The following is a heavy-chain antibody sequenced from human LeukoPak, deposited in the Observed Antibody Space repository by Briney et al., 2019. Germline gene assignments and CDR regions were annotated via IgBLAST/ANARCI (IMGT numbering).Heavy chain of an antibody. CDR1: GYTFTSYY. CDR2: INPSGGST. D-gene: IGHD3-22*01. Sequence: ASVKVSCKASGYTFTSYYMHWVRQAPGQGLEWMGIINPSGGSTSYAQKFQGRVTITADKSTSTAYMELSSLRSEDTAVYYCARVPGYYDSSGPDYWGQGTLVTVSS. J-gene: IGHJ4*02. CDR3: ARVPGYYDSSGPDY. V-gene: IGHV1-46*01.